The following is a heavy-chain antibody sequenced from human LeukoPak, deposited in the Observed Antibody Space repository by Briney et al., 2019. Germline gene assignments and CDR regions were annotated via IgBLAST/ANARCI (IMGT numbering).Heavy chain of an antibody. J-gene: IGHJ6*04. CDR3: ARGQYIVVVPAAYYYYGMDV. CDR2: INHSGST. CDR1: GGSFSDYY. Sequence: PSETLSLTCAVYGGSFSDYYWSWIRQPPGKGLEWVGDINHSGSTNYNPSLKSRVTISVDTSKNQFPLTLSSVNAADSAVYYCARGQYIVVVPAAYYYYGMDVWGKGTTVTVSS. D-gene: IGHD2-2*01. V-gene: IGHV4-34*01.